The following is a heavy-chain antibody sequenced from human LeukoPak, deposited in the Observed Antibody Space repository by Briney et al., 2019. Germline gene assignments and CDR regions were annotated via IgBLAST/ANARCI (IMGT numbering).Heavy chain of an antibody. V-gene: IGHV3-15*01. CDR2: IKSKTDGGTT. J-gene: IGHJ6*03. D-gene: IGHD7-27*01. CDR1: GFTFSNAW. Sequence: GGSLRLSCAASGFTFSNAWMSWVRQAPGKGLEWVGRIKSKTDGGTTDYAAPVKGRFTISRDDSKNTLYLQMNSLRAEDTAVYYCAREGPGDVIYYYYYMDVWGKGTTVTISS. CDR3: AREGPGDVIYYYYYMDV.